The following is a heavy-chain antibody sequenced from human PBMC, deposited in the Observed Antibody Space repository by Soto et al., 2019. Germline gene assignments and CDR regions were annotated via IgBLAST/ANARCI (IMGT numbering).Heavy chain of an antibody. CDR1: GGSINFYY. CDR3: ARSQWLSGGAFMDV. D-gene: IGHD6-19*01. J-gene: IGHJ6*02. CDR2: IYDSGRT. V-gene: IGHV4-59*01. Sequence: SETLSLTCTVSGGSINFYYWSWIRQAPGKRLEWIGYIYDSGRTTYNPSLKSRVTISVDTSKKQLSLKLSSVTSADTAVFYCARSQWLSGGAFMDVWGPGTTVTVSS.